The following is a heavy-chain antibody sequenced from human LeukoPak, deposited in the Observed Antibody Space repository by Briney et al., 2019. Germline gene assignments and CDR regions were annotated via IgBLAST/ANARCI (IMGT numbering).Heavy chain of an antibody. CDR2: INAYNGNT. CDR3: AMARYCSGGSCYIKPNYYYYGMDV. CDR1: GYTFTSYG. D-gene: IGHD2-15*01. J-gene: IGHJ6*02. V-gene: IGHV1-18*01. Sequence: GASVKVSCKASGYTFTSYGISWVRQAPGQGLEWMGWINAYNGNTNYAQKLQGRVTMTTDTSTSTAYMELRSLRSDDTAVYYCAMARYCSGGSCYIKPNYYYYGMDVWGQGTTVTVSS.